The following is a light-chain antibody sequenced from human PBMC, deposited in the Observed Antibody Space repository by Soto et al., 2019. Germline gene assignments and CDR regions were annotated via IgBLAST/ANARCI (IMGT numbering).Light chain of an antibody. V-gene: IGKV3-15*01. CDR1: HSVNSN. Sequence: DIVMTQSPDTLSVSPGERATLSCRASHSVNSNLAWYQQKPGQAPRLLIYAASTRATDIPARFSGSGSGTDFTLTISSLQSEDFAVYYCQQYSNWPPWTFGQGTKVEIK. CDR2: AAS. J-gene: IGKJ1*01. CDR3: QQYSNWPPWT.